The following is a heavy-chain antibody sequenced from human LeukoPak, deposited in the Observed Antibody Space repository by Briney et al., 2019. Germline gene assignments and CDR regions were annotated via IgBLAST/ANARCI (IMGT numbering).Heavy chain of an antibody. CDR3: ARDLRSSSFSYFDY. D-gene: IGHD6-6*01. V-gene: IGHV4-31*03. CDR1: GGSISSGGYY. CDR2: IYYSGST. J-gene: IGHJ4*02. Sequence: SETLSLTCTVSGGSISSGGYYWSWIRQHPGKGLEWIGYIYYSGSTYYNPSLKSRVTISVDTSKNQSSLKLSSVTAADTAVYYCARDLRSSSFSYFDYWGQGTLVTVSS.